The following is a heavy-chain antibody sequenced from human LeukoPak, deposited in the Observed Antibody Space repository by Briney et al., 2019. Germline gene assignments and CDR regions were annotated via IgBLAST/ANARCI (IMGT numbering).Heavy chain of an antibody. Sequence: GGSLRLSCAASGFTFSSYAMSWVRQAPGKGLEWVSAISGSGGSTYYADSVKGRFTISRDNSKNTLYLQMNSLTAADTAVYYCARDRERDPDYWGQGTLVTVSS. D-gene: IGHD5-24*01. CDR3: ARDRERDPDY. J-gene: IGHJ4*02. V-gene: IGHV3-23*01. CDR2: ISGSGGST. CDR1: GFTFSSYA.